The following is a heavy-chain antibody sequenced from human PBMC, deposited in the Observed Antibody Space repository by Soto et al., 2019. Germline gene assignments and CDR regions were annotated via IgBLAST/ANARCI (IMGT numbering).Heavy chain of an antibody. V-gene: IGHV3-53*01. CDR3: ERLYSSSSPFDF. CDR1: GFTVSSNY. CDR2: IYSGGSK. J-gene: IGHJ4*01. Sequence: GGSLRLSCAASGFTVSSNYMSWVRQAPGKGLEWVSVIYSGGSKYYADSVKGRFTISRDNSKNTLYLQMNSLRAEDTAVYYSERLYSSSSPFDFWGQGTLVTVSS. D-gene: IGHD6-6*01.